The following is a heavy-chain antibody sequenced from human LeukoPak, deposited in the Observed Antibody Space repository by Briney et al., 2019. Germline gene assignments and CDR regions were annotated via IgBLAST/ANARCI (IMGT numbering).Heavy chain of an antibody. CDR2: IKQEGSEK. J-gene: IGHJ6*03. CDR1: GFTFSTDW. V-gene: IGHV3-7*01. D-gene: IGHD6-19*01. Sequence: GGSRRLAWAASGFTFSTDWMSWVRQAQGEGREWVANIKQEGSEKYYVDSVKGRFTISRDTAKNSLYLQMNSLRAEDTAVYYCARDAGNSSGWYGLWRSDYYMDVWGKGTTVTVSS. CDR3: ARDAGNSSGWYGLWRSDYYMDV.